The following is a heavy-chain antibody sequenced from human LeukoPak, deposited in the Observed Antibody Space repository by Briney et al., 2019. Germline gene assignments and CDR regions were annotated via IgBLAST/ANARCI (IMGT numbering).Heavy chain of an antibody. V-gene: IGHV4-59*01. D-gene: IGHD6-19*01. CDR2: IYYSGST. CDR1: GGSISSYY. J-gene: IGHJ4*02. CDR3: ASSKIYSSVEY. Sequence: SETLSLTCTVSGGSISSYYWTWIRQPPGKGLEWIGYIYYSGSTNYNPSLKSRVTISVDTSKSQFSLKLSSVTAADAAVYYCASSKIYSSVEYWGQGTLVTVSS.